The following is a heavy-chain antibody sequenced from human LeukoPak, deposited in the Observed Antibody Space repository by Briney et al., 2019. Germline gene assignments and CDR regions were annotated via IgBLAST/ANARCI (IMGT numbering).Heavy chain of an antibody. CDR2: ISSSGSTI. D-gene: IGHD5-18*01. V-gene: IGHV3-11*04. J-gene: IGHJ6*03. CDR1: GFTFSDYY. Sequence: GGSLRLSCAASGFTFSDYYMSWIRQAPGKGLEWVSYISSSGSTIYYADSVKGRFTISRDNAKNSLYLQMNSLRAEDTAVYYCARDGGYSYGFETYYYYYYMDVWGKGTTVTVSS. CDR3: ARDGGYSYGFETYYYYYYMDV.